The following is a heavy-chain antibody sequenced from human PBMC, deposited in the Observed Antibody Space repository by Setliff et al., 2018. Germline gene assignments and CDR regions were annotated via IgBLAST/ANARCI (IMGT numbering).Heavy chain of an antibody. Sequence: PGESLKISCKVSGNGFTDLWIAWVRQTPGKGLEWMGIIYPADSDPRYSPSFQGQVTISVDKSINTAYLQWSSLKASDTAIYYCARVGPLTDDAFDIWGQGTMVTVS. J-gene: IGHJ3*02. CDR2: IYPADSDP. CDR3: ARVGPLTDDAFDI. CDR1: GNGFTDLW. D-gene: IGHD1-26*01. V-gene: IGHV5-51*01.